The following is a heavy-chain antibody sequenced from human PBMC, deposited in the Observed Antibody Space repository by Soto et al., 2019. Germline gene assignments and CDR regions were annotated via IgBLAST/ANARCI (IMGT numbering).Heavy chain of an antibody. Sequence: GGSLRLSCAASGFTFSSYDMHWVRQATGKGLEWVSAIGTAGDTYYPGSVKGRFTISREDAKNSLYLQMNSLRAGDTAVYYCAIAILNSSRWCVELDSIDYWSQGTLVTVSS. CDR3: AIAILNSSRWCVELDSIDY. J-gene: IGHJ4*02. D-gene: IGHD6-13*01. CDR1: GFTFSSYD. CDR2: IGTAGDT. V-gene: IGHV3-13*04.